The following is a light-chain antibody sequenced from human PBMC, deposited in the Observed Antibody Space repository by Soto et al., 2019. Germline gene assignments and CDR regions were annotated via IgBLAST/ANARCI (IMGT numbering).Light chain of an antibody. Sequence: QSALTQPASVSGALGQSITISCTGTSSDVGGYNYVSWYQQHPGQAPKLLIHEVTNRPSGISDRFSGSKSANTASLTISGRLAEDEAHYYCSSYTTFRTPHVAFGGGTKVTVL. CDR2: EVT. J-gene: IGLJ2*01. CDR3: SSYTTFRTPHVA. V-gene: IGLV2-14*01. CDR1: SSDVGGYNY.